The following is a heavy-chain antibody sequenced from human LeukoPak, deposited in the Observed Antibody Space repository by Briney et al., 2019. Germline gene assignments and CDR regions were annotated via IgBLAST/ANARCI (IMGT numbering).Heavy chain of an antibody. CDR1: GFTFSNYA. CDR3: ARVGSGPNVGQDWFDP. Sequence: GGSLRLSCVASGFTFSNYAMSWFRQAPGKGLEWVAAISTTSAKTFHADSVKGRFTISSDNSKSTLCLQMNNLRAEDTAVYFCARVGSGPNVGQDWFDPWGQGTLVTVSS. CDR2: ISTTSAKT. V-gene: IGHV3-23*01. J-gene: IGHJ5*02. D-gene: IGHD3-16*01.